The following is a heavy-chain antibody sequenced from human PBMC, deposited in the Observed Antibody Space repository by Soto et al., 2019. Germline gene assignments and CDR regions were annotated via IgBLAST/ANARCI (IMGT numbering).Heavy chain of an antibody. J-gene: IGHJ6*02. CDR2: IWYDGSNK. D-gene: IGHD2-21*02. CDR3: AREETAWPLAYGLDV. V-gene: IGHV3-33*01. Sequence: GGSLRLSCAASGFTFSSYGMHWVRQAPGKGLEWVAVIWYDGSNKYYADSVKGRFTISRDNAKDSVSLQMDSLRAEDAAVYYCAREETAWPLAYGLDVWGQGTTVTVSS. CDR1: GFTFSSYG.